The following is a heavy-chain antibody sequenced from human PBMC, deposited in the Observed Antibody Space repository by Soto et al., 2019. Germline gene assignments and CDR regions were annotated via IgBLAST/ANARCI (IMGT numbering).Heavy chain of an antibody. CDR2: ISSGSSDT. V-gene: IGHV3-21*01. CDR1: GFTFSRVS. CDR3: ARVAY. J-gene: IGHJ4*02. Sequence: GGSLRLSCEASGFTFSRVSMNWARQVPGKGLEWVASISSGSSDTWYADSVKGRFIISRDNAQNSLFLQMNTLRPEDTAMYYCARVAYWGPGTQVTVS.